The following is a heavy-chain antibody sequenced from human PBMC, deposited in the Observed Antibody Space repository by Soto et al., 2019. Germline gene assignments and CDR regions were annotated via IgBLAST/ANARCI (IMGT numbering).Heavy chain of an antibody. Sequence: EVQLLESGGGLVQPGGSLRLSCAASGFAFSNNAMNWVRQAPGKGLEWVSSISRSADSTYYADSVQGRFIISRDNSKNTLCLQMHSVGAEDTAVYYCAKGLPLYLTDAFDIWGQGTMVTVSS. V-gene: IGHV3-23*01. CDR2: ISRSADST. CDR1: GFAFSNNA. D-gene: IGHD3-9*01. J-gene: IGHJ3*02. CDR3: AKGLPLYLTDAFDI.